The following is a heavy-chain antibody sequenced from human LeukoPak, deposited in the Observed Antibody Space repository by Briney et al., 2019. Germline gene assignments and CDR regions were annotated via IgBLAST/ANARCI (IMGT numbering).Heavy chain of an antibody. CDR1: GFTFSSYS. V-gene: IGHV3-21*01. J-gene: IGHJ5*02. Sequence: GGSLRLSCAASGFTFSSYSMNWVRQAPGKGLEWVSSISSRSSYIYYADSVKGRFTISRDNAKNSLYLQMNSLRAEDTAVYYCARDRGYYDFWSGYLWYNWFDPWGQGTLVTVSS. CDR3: ARDRGYYDFWSGYLWYNWFDP. CDR2: ISSRSSYI. D-gene: IGHD3-3*01.